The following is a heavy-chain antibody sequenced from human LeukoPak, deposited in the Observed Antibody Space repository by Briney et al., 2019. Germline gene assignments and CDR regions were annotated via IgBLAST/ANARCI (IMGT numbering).Heavy chain of an antibody. D-gene: IGHD4-23*01. CDR3: ARDLMSVVTPSHYGMDV. V-gene: IGHV3-48*04. J-gene: IGHJ6*02. Sequence: RPGGSLRLSCAASGFTFNSYNMNWVRQAPGKGLEWVSYISSDSSTIFYADSVKGRFTISRDNAKNSLYLQMNSLRAEDTAVYYCARDLMSVVTPSHYGMDVWGQGTTVTVSS. CDR1: GFTFNSYN. CDR2: ISSDSSTI.